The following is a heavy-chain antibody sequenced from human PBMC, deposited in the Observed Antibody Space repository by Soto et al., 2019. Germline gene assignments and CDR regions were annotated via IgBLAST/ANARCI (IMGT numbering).Heavy chain of an antibody. CDR2: IYYSGST. CDR3: ARPRHGLRFLEWLPYYYMDV. D-gene: IGHD3-3*01. Sequence: SETLSLTCTVSGGSISSSSYYWGWIRQPPGKGLEWIGSIYYSGSTYYNPSLKSRVTISVDTSKNQFSLKLSSVTAADTAVYYCARPRHGLRFLEWLPYYYMDVWGKGTTVTVSS. V-gene: IGHV4-39*01. J-gene: IGHJ6*03. CDR1: GGSISSSSYY.